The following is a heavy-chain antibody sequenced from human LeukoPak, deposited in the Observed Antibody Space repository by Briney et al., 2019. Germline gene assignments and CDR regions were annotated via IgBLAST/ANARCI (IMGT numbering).Heavy chain of an antibody. CDR3: ARHCDSTWQTPFDY. J-gene: IGHJ4*02. CDR1: GGSISSSSYY. V-gene: IGHV4-39*01. D-gene: IGHD6-13*01. CDR2: IYYSGST. Sequence: SETLSLTCTVSGGSISSSSYYWGWIRQPPGKGLERIGTIYYSGSTYYNPSLKSRVTISVDRSKNQFSLKLTSVTAADTAVYYCARHCDSTWQTPFDYWGQGALVTVSS.